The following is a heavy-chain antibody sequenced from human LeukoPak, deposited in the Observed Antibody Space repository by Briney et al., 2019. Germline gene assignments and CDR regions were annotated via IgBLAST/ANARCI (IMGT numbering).Heavy chain of an antibody. D-gene: IGHD2-21*02. CDR1: GYTFTGYH. Sequence: GASVKVSCKASGYTFTGYHMHWVRQAPGQGLELMGWINPNSGGTNYAQKFQGRVTMTRDTSISTAYMELSRLRSDDTAVYYCARDRAVAAINWFDPWGLGTLVTVSS. CDR3: ARDRAVAAINWFDP. V-gene: IGHV1-2*02. J-gene: IGHJ5*02. CDR2: INPNSGGT.